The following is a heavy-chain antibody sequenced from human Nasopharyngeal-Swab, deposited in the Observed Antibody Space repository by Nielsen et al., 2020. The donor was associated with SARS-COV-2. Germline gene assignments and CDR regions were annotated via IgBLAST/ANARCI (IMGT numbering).Heavy chain of an antibody. J-gene: IGHJ4*02. Sequence: GGSLRLSCAASGFTFSDYYMSWIRQAPGKGLEWVSYISSSSSYTNYADSVKGRFTISRDNAKNSLYLQMNSLRAEDTAIYYCARDDAGTANSGFDYWGQGTLVTVSS. CDR3: ARDDAGTANSGFDY. CDR1: GFTFSDYY. CDR2: ISSSSSYT. D-gene: IGHD1-1*01. V-gene: IGHV3-11*06.